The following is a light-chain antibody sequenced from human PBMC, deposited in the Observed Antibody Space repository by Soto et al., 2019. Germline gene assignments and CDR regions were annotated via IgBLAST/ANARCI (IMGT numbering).Light chain of an antibody. Sequence: QSALTQPASVSGSPGQSITISCIGTRSDIGGSYHVSWHQQHPGKAPKLIIYDVTNRPSGVSNRFSGSKTGNTASLIISGLQAEDEADYYCSSYTGTSSYGFGSGTKLTVL. J-gene: IGLJ1*01. V-gene: IGLV2-14*03. CDR3: SSYTGTSSYG. CDR1: RSDIGGSYH. CDR2: DVT.